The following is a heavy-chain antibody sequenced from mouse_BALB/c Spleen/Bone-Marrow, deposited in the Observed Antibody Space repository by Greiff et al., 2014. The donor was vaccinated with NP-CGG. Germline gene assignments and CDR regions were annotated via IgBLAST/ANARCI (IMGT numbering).Heavy chain of an antibody. CDR2: IFPGDGDT. CDR3: ARSDGYRAMDY. V-gene: IGHV1-82*01. D-gene: IGHD2-3*01. Sequence: VQLQQSGPELVKPGASVKISCKASGYAFSSSWMNWVKQRPGQGLEWIGRIFPGDGDTYYNGKFKGKATLTADKSSSTAYMQLSSLTSVDSAVYFCARSDGYRAMDYWGRGTSVTVSS. J-gene: IGHJ4*01. CDR1: GYAFSSSW.